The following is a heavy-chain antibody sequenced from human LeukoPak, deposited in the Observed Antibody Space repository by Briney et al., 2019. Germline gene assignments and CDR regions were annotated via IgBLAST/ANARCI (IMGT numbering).Heavy chain of an antibody. CDR3: ARGTTPYYYGSGSYFRKGY. CDR2: INHSGST. V-gene: IGHV4-34*01. D-gene: IGHD3-10*01. CDR1: GGSFSGYY. J-gene: IGHJ4*02. Sequence: SETLSLTCAVYGGSFSGYYWSWIRQPPGKGLEWFGEINHSGSTNYNPSLKSRVTISVDTSKNQFSLKLSSVTAADTAVYYCARGTTPYYYGSGSYFRKGYWGQGTLVTVSS.